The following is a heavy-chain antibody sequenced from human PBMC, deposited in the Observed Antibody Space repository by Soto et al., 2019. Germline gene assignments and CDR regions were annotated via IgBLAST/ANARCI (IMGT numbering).Heavy chain of an antibody. CDR2: VYYTGST. J-gene: IGHJ4*02. CDR1: GGSISGSY. D-gene: IGHD6-19*01. V-gene: IGHV4-59*01. CDR3: ARSVAVPGAHIDY. Sequence: ETLSLTCSVSGGSISGSYWSWIRQSPGKGLEWLGYVYYTGSTNYSPSLRSRVSISVDTSKNEFSLRLSSVTAADTAVYFCARSVAVPGAHIDYWGQGTQVTVSS.